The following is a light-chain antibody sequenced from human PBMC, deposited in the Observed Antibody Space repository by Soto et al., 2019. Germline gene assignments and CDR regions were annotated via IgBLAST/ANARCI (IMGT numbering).Light chain of an antibody. Sequence: QPVLTQPASVSGSPGQSITISCTGTSSDVGGYNYVSWYQQHPGKAPKLMIYDVITRPSGVSNRFSGSKSGNTASLTISGLQAEDEADYYCSSYTSTTTPVFGGGTKLTVL. CDR3: SSYTSTTTPV. V-gene: IGLV2-14*03. CDR1: SSDVGGYNY. CDR2: DVI. J-gene: IGLJ3*02.